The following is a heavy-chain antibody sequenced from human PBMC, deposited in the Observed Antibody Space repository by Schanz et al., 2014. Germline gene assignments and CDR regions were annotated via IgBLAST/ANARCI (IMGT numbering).Heavy chain of an antibody. Sequence: EVQLVESGGGLVQPGGSLRLSCAASGFTFSNHALSWVRQAPGKGLEWVSGIGGSGDSTHYADSVKGRFIISRDNSKNTLYLQVSSLRAEDTAVYYCAKHVRSLTGNDYWGQGTLVTVSS. CDR2: IGGSGDST. CDR3: AKHVRSLTGNDY. CDR1: GFTFSNHA. V-gene: IGHV3-23*04. J-gene: IGHJ4*02. D-gene: IGHD3-9*01.